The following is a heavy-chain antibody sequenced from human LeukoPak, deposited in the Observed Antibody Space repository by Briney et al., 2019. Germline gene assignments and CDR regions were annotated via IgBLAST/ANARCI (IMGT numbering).Heavy chain of an antibody. CDR1: GFTFSSYA. Sequence: GGSLRLSCAASGFTFSSYAMSWVRQAPGKGLEWVSAISGSGGGTYYADSVKGRFTISRDNSKNTLYLQMNSLRAEDTAVYYCALRGGYSSSFDYWGQGTLVTVSS. J-gene: IGHJ4*02. V-gene: IGHV3-23*01. CDR3: ALRGGYSSSFDY. CDR2: ISGSGGGT. D-gene: IGHD6-6*01.